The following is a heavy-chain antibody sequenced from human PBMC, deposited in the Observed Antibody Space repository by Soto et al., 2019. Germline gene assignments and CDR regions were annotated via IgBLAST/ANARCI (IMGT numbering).Heavy chain of an antibody. CDR2: IKQDGSEK. Sequence: GGSLRLSCAASGFTFSSYWMSWVRQAPGKGLEWVASIKQDGSEKYYVDSVKGRFTISRDNAKNSLYLQMNSLRAEDTAVYYCARDSWYSYGYDYYYYYGMDVWGQGTTVTVSS. J-gene: IGHJ6*02. D-gene: IGHD5-18*01. CDR3: ARDSWYSYGYDYYYYYGMDV. CDR1: GFTFSSYW. V-gene: IGHV3-7*03.